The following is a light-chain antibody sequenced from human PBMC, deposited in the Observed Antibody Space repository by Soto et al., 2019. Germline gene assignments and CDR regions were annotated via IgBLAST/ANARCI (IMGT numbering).Light chain of an antibody. CDR1: QSLSDN. CDR3: QQYGNWPPWT. V-gene: IGKV3-15*01. Sequence: IVMTQSPDTLAVSPGETVTLSCRASQSLSDNLAWYQQKTGQPPSLLIFRASTRASGIPARFSGGGSGTEFTLTISRLQSEDFAVYYCQQYGNWPPWTFGPGTRVEIK. J-gene: IGKJ1*01. CDR2: RAS.